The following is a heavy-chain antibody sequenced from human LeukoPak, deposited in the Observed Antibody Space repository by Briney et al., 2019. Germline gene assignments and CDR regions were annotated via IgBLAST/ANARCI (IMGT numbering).Heavy chain of an antibody. CDR3: ARGYCSGGTCYLVENWFDP. J-gene: IGHJ5*02. Sequence: ASVKVSCKASGYTFTGYYMYWVRQAPGQGLEWMGRINPNSGGTDYAQNFQGRVTMPRDTSISTAYMALSRLRSDDTAVYYCARGYCSGGTCYLVENWFDPWGQGTLVTVSS. CDR2: INPNSGGT. CDR1: GYTFTGYY. V-gene: IGHV1-2*06. D-gene: IGHD2-15*01.